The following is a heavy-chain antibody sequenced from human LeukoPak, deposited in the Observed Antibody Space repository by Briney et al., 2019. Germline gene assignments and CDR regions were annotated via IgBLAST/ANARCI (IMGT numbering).Heavy chain of an antibody. J-gene: IGHJ4*02. CDR3: AKDHANYYYDSSGYLY. V-gene: IGHV3-23*01. CDR2: ISGSSGST. CDR1: RFTISSYA. Sequence: PGGSLRLSCAASRFTISSYAMSWVRQAPGKGLEWVSGISGSSGSTYYADSVKGRFTISRDNSKNTLYLQMNSLRAEDTAVYYCAKDHANYYYDSSGYLYWGQGTLVTVSS. D-gene: IGHD3-22*01.